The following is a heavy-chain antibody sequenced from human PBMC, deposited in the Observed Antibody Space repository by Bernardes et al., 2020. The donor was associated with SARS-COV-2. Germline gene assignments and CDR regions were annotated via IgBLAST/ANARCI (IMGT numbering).Heavy chain of an antibody. V-gene: IGHV3-48*03. J-gene: IGHJ3*01. CDR3: ARGRLSYYGWTFDL. CDR1: GFSFSSYE. D-gene: IGHD3-10*01. Sequence: GGSLRLSCAASGFSFSSYEMNWVRQAPGKGLEWVSYMSRSGSSIYYADSVKGRFTISRDNAEKSLYLQMNSLRAEDTALYYCARGRLSYYGWTFDLWGQGKMVTVSS. CDR2: MSRSGSSI.